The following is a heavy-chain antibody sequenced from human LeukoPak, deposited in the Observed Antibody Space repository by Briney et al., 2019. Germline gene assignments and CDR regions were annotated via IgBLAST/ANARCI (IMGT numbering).Heavy chain of an antibody. V-gene: IGHV4-38-2*01. CDR3: AGKYYCDSSGYFYVDY. CDR1: GYSINGGYY. CDR2: IYPPGKT. Sequence: SETLSLTCAVSGYSINGGYYWGWIRQTPEKGLEWIASIYPPGKTYYNPSLKSRVTISTDTSKNQFSLKLSSVTAADTAVYYCAGKYYCDSSGYFYVDYWGQGTLVTVSS. D-gene: IGHD3-22*01. J-gene: IGHJ4*02.